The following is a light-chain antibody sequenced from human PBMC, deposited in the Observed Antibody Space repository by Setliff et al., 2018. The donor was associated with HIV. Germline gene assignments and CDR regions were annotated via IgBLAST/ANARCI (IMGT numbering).Light chain of an antibody. CDR3: CSYAGSAYV. J-gene: IGLJ1*01. CDR1: SSDVGAYNY. CDR2: DVT. Sequence: QSALTQPPSASGSPGQSVTISCTGTSSDVGAYNYVSWYQQHPGKAPKLMIYDVTKRPSGVPDRFSGSKSGNTASLTISGLQAEDEADYYCCSYAGSAYVFGTGTKVTVL. V-gene: IGLV2-8*01.